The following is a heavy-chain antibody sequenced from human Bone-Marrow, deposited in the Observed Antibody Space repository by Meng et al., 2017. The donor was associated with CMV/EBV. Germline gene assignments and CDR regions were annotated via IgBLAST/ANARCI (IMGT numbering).Heavy chain of an antibody. CDR1: SGSA. Sequence: SGSAMHWVRQASRKGLEWVGRITSKVTSYATAYAASLKGRFTISRDDSKNTAYLQMNSLKTEDTAVYYCTRLPPYSGYESDWYFDLWGRGTLVTVSS. CDR2: ITSKVTSYAT. J-gene: IGHJ2*01. D-gene: IGHD5-12*01. CDR3: TRLPPYSGYESDWYFDL. V-gene: IGHV3-73*01.